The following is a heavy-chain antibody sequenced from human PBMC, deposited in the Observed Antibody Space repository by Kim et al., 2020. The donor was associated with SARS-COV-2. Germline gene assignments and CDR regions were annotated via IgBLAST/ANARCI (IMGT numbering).Heavy chain of an antibody. CDR3: ARVSVVDATRGGFDI. D-gene: IGHD2-15*01. CDR1: GFTFNSYW. CDR2: IHGDGTTT. J-gene: IGHJ3*02. Sequence: GGSLRLSCAASGFTFNSYWMLWVRQTPGKGLVWVSRIHGDGTTTNYADSVKGRFTISRDNAKNTLYLQMNSLRAEETAVYYCARVSVVDATRGGFDIWGQGTVVTVSS. V-gene: IGHV3-74*01.